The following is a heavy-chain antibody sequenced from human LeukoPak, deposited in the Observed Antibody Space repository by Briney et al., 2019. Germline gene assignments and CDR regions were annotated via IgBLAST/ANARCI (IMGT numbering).Heavy chain of an antibody. D-gene: IGHD6-13*01. CDR3: AMGQQLVPFDY. CDR1: GFTFSSYE. Sequence: GGSLRLSCAASGFTFSSYEMNWVRQAPGKGLEWVSYISSSGSTIYYADSVKGRFTISRDNAKNSLYLQMNSLRAEDTAVYYCAMGQQLVPFDYWGQGTLVTASS. V-gene: IGHV3-48*03. J-gene: IGHJ4*02. CDR2: ISSSGSTI.